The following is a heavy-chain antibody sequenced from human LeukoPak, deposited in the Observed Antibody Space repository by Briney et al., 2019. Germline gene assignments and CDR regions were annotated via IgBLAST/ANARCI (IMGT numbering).Heavy chain of an antibody. J-gene: IGHJ4*02. V-gene: IGHV4-59*01. D-gene: IGHD3-22*01. CDR3: ARGSSGYTFDY. CDR2: IYYSGST. CDR1: GGSISSYY. Sequence: PSETLSLTCTVSGGSISSYYWSWIRQPPGKGLEWIGYIYYSGSTNYTPSPKSRVTISVDPSKNQFSLKLSSVTAADTAVYYCARGSSGYTFDYWGQGTLVTVSS.